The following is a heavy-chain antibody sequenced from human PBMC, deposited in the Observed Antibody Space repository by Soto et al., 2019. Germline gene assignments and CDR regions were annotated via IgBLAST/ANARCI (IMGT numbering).Heavy chain of an antibody. J-gene: IGHJ4*02. D-gene: IGHD2-15*01. V-gene: IGHV1-18*01. CDR1: GYTFTSCG. CDR2: ISAYNGNT. CDR3: ARDLGRYCSGGSCSIFDY. Sequence: QVQLVQSGAEVKKPGASVKVSCKASGYTFTSCGISWVRQAPGQGLEWMGWISAYNGNTNYAQKLQGRVTMTTDTSTSTAYMELRSLRSDDTAVYYCARDLGRYCSGGSCSIFDYWGQGTLVTVSS.